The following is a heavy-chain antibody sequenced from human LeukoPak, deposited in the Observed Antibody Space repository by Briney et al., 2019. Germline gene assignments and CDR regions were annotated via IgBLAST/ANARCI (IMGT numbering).Heavy chain of an antibody. Sequence: PSETLSLTCTVSGGSIRSSYYYWGWIRQPPGKGLEWIGSIYDSGSTYYNPSLKSRVTISVDTSKNQFSLKLNSVTAADTAVYYCARDPSGYFNYWGQGTLATVSS. V-gene: IGHV4-39*02. D-gene: IGHD3-22*01. CDR1: GGSIRSSYYY. J-gene: IGHJ4*02. CDR2: IYDSGST. CDR3: ARDPSGYFNY.